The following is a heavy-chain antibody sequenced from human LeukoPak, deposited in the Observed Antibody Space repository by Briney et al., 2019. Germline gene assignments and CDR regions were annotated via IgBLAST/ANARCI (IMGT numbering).Heavy chain of an antibody. Sequence: PGGSLRLSCAASGFTFSSYSMNWVRQAPGKGLEWVSSISLSSSYIYYADSVKGRFTISRDNAKNSLYLQMNSLRAEDTAVYYCARDLPNYYDSRGYYYYFDYWGQGTLVTASS. V-gene: IGHV3-21*01. J-gene: IGHJ4*02. CDR1: GFTFSSYS. D-gene: IGHD3-22*01. CDR2: ISLSSSYI. CDR3: ARDLPNYYDSRGYYYYFDY.